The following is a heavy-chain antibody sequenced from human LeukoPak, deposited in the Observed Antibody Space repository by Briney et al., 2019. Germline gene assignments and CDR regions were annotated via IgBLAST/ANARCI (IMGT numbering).Heavy chain of an antibody. J-gene: IGHJ6*03. CDR2: MNPNSGNT. D-gene: IGHD3-10*01. V-gene: IGHV1-8*01. CDR3: ARGDYGSGSYYYYMDV. CDR1: RYTFNRYD. Sequence: ASEKVSYKASRYTFNRYDIIWVRQATGQGLEWMGWMNPNSGNTGYAQKFQGRVTMTRNTSISTAYMELSSLRSEDTAVYYCARGDYGSGSYYYYMDVWGKGTTVTVSS.